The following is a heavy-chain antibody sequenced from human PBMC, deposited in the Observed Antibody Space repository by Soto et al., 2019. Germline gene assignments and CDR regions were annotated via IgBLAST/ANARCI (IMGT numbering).Heavy chain of an antibody. CDR3: ASVGGYSGYDSYYYYGMDV. Sequence: EVQLVETGGGLIQPGGSLRLSCAASGFTVSSNYMSWVRQAPGKGLEWVSVIYSGGSTYYADSVKGRFTISRDNSKNTLYLQMNSLRVEDTAVYYCASVGGYSGYDSYYYYGMDVWGQGTTVTVSS. D-gene: IGHD5-12*01. CDR2: IYSGGST. V-gene: IGHV3-53*02. J-gene: IGHJ6*02. CDR1: GFTVSSNY.